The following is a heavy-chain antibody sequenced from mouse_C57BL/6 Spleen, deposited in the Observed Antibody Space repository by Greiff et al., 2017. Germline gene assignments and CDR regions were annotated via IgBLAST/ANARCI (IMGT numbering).Heavy chain of an antibody. D-gene: IGHD1-1*01. J-gene: IGHJ1*03. CDR2: INPSTGGT. CDR3: ARSLYYYGSSYWYFDV. V-gene: IGHV1-42*01. Sequence: VHVKQSGPELVKPGASVKISCKASGYSFTGYYMNWVKQSPEKSLEWIGEINPSTGGTTYNQKFKAKATLTVDKSSSTAYMQLKSLTSEDSAVYYCARSLYYYGSSYWYFDVWGTGTTVTVSS. CDR1: GYSFTGYY.